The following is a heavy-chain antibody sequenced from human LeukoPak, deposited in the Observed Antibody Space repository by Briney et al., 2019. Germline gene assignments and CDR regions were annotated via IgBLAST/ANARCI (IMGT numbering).Heavy chain of an antibody. CDR2: INWNGGST. D-gene: IGHD2-21*02. Sequence: GGSLRLSCAASGFTFDDYGMSWVRQAPGKGLEWASGINWNGGSTGYADSVKGRFTISRDNAKNSLYLQMNSLRAEDTAVYYCARADVVVTAIFYYYFDYWGQGTLVTVSS. CDR1: GFTFDDYG. J-gene: IGHJ4*02. V-gene: IGHV3-20*04. CDR3: ARADVVVTAIFYYYFDY.